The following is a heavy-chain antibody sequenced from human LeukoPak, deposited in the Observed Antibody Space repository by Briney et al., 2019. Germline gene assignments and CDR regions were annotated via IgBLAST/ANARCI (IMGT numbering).Heavy chain of an antibody. CDR1: GYTFTTYT. CDR2: INAGNGNT. Sequence: GASVKVSCKASGYTFTTYTIHWVRQAPGQRLEWMGWINAGNGNTQYSQNFQGRVTITRDTSASTAYMELSSLRSEDTAVYYCARGYPSYYYDMGFDNWGQGTLVTVSS. J-gene: IGHJ4*02. V-gene: IGHV1-3*01. D-gene: IGHD3-22*01. CDR3: ARGYPSYYYDMGFDN.